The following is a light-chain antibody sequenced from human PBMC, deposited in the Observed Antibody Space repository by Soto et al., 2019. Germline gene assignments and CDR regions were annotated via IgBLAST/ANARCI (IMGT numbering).Light chain of an antibody. CDR3: QQYNGYSRT. V-gene: IGKV1-5*01. CDR1: QGISSW. Sequence: DIQMTQSPSSLSASVGDRVTITCQASQGISSWLAWYQQKPGKAPYLLISDVSSLERGVPSRFSGSGSGTEFTLTISSMQPDDFATFYCQQYNGYSRTFGQGTKVDIK. J-gene: IGKJ1*01. CDR2: DVS.